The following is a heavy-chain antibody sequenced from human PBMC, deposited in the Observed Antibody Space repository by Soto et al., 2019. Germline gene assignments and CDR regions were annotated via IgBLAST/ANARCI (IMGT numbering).Heavy chain of an antibody. Sequence: KLVESGGGVVQPGRSLRLSCAASGFVFSDYGMHWVRRAPGKGLEWVALITNDGNNEFYRESVKGRFSISRGRSTNTVDLIMNSLRPEDTGVYYCAKEGPGGGRHFYYGMDVWGQGTTVTVSS. V-gene: IGHV3-30*18. CDR2: ITNDGNNE. CDR1: GFVFSDYG. CDR3: AKEGPGGGRHFYYGMDV. D-gene: IGHD1-26*01. J-gene: IGHJ6*02.